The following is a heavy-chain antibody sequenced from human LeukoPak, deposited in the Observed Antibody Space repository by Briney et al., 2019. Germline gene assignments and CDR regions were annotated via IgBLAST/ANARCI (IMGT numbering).Heavy chain of an antibody. CDR2: INPNSGGT. D-gene: IGHD3-3*01. CDR3: AREREITIFGVVGSPPFDP. J-gene: IGHJ5*02. CDR1: GYTFTGYY. V-gene: IGHV1-2*02. Sequence: ASVKVSCKASGYTFTGYYMHWVRRAPGQGLEWMGWINPNSGGTNYAQKFQGRVTMTRDTSISTAYMELSRLRSDDTAVYYCAREREITIFGVVGSPPFDPWGQGTLVTVSS.